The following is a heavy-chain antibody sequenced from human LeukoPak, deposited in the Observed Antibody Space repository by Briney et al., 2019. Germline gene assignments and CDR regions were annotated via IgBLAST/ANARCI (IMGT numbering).Heavy chain of an antibody. J-gene: IGHJ3*02. Sequence: GGSLRLPCAASGFIFSDHYMSWIRQAPGKGLEWLSSISSSSSYIYYADSVKGRFTISRDNAKNSLYLQMNSLRAEDTAVYYCARGLLGDAFDIWGQGTMVTVSS. CDR1: GFIFSDHY. CDR3: ARGLLGDAFDI. D-gene: IGHD7-27*01. V-gene: IGHV3-11*06. CDR2: ISSSSSYI.